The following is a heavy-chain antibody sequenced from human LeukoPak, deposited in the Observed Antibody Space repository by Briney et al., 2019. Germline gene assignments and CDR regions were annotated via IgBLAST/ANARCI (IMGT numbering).Heavy chain of an antibody. CDR3: AKGFVVVTAMDGMDV. Sequence: GGSLRLSCAASGFTFSSYGMHWVRQAPGKGLEWVAVISYDGSNKYYADSVKGRFTISRDNSKNTLYLQMNSLRAEDTAVYYCAKGFVVVTAMDGMDVWGQGTTVTVSS. J-gene: IGHJ6*02. D-gene: IGHD2-21*02. CDR2: ISYDGSNK. CDR1: GFTFSSYG. V-gene: IGHV3-30*18.